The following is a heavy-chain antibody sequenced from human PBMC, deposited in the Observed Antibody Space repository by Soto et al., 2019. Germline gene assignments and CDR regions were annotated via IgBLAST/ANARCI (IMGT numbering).Heavy chain of an antibody. J-gene: IGHJ4*02. CDR2: IWYDGSNK. V-gene: IGHV3-33*01. CDR3: ARGSVAAPSAGFDY. CDR1: GFTFSSYG. Sequence: GGSLRLSCAASGFTFSSYGMHWVRQAPGKGLEWVAVIWYDGSNKYYADSVKGRFTISRDNSKNTLYLQMNSLRAEDTAVYYCARGSVAAPSAGFDYWGPGTLVTVSS. D-gene: IGHD6-6*01.